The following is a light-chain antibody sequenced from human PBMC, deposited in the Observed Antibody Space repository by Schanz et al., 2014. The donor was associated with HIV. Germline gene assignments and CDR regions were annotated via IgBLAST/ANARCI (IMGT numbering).Light chain of an antibody. J-gene: IGLJ2*01. CDR2: EVN. V-gene: IGLV2-8*01. Sequence: QSALTQPASVSGSPGQSITISCTGTSSDVGGYNFVSWYQQHPGKAPKLMIYEVNKRPSGVPDRFSGSRSGNTASLTVSGLQAEDEADYYCISYAGTNNPVFGGGTKVTVL. CDR1: SSDVGGYNF. CDR3: ISYAGTNNPV.